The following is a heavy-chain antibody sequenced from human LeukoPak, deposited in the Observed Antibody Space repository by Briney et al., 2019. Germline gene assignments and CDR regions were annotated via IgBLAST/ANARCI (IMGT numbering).Heavy chain of an antibody. J-gene: IGHJ4*02. CDR2: IYTSGST. D-gene: IGHD3-10*01. CDR1: GGSISSYY. CDR3: ARDSPDGVRGVIFDY. Sequence: SETLSLTCTVSGGSISSYYWSWIRQPAGKGLEWIGRIYTSGSTNYNPSLKSRVTMSVDTSKNQFSLQLNSVTPEDTAVYYCARDSPDGVRGVIFDYWGQGTLVTVSS. V-gene: IGHV4-4*07.